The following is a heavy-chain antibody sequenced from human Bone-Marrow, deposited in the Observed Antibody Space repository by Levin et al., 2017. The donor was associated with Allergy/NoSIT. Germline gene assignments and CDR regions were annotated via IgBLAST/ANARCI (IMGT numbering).Heavy chain of an antibody. CDR3: ARIGFVGGTTVVTPRGMDV. J-gene: IGHJ6*04. Sequence: ASVKVSCKASGYTFTSYGISWVRQAPGQGLEWMGWISAYNGNTNYAQKLQGRVTMTTDTSTSTAYMELRSLRSDDTAGYYCARIGFVGGTTVVTPRGMDVWGEGTTVTVSS. D-gene: IGHD4-23*01. CDR1: GYTFTSYG. V-gene: IGHV1-18*01. CDR2: ISAYNGNT.